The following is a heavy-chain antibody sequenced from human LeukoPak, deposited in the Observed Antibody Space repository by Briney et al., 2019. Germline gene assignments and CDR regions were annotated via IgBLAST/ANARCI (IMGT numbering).Heavy chain of an antibody. CDR3: ARSSSWYYFDY. Sequence: SETLSLTCAVYGGSFSGYYWSWIRQPPGKGLEWIGEINRSGSTNYNPSLKSRVTISVDTSKNQFSLKLSSVTAADTAVYYCARSSSWYYFDYWGQGTLVTVSS. D-gene: IGHD6-13*01. CDR2: INRSGST. V-gene: IGHV4-34*01. CDR1: GGSFSGYY. J-gene: IGHJ4*02.